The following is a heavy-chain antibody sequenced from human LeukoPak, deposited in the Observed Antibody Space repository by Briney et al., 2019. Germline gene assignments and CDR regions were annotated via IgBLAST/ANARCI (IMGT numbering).Heavy chain of an antibody. V-gene: IGHV1-2*06. D-gene: IGHD2-2*01. CDR2: INPNSGGT. CDR3: ARGPAGGYCSSTSCPPVHWFDP. J-gene: IGHJ5*02. CDR1: GYTFTGYY. Sequence: ASVKVSCKASGYTFTGYYMHWVRQAPGQGLEWMGRINPNSGGTNYAQKFQGRVTMTRDTSISTAYMELSRLRSDDTAVYYCARGPAGGYCSSTSCPPVHWFDPWGQGTLVIVSS.